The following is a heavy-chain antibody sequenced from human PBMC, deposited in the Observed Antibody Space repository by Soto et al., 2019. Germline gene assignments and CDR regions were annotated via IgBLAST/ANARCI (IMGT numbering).Heavy chain of an antibody. CDR3: AITHLRFGEHHY. J-gene: IGHJ4*02. Sequence: QVQLVQSGAEVKKPGASVKVSCKASGYTFTSYDINWVRQATGQGLEWMGWMNPNSGNTGYAQKFQGRVTMTRNTSISTAYMELRSLRSEHTAVYYCAITHLRFGEHHYWGQGTLVTVSS. V-gene: IGHV1-8*01. CDR2: MNPNSGNT. CDR1: GYTFTSYD. D-gene: IGHD3-10*01.